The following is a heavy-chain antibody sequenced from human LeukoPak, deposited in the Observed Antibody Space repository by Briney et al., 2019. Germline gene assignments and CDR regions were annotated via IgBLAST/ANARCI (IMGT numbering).Heavy chain of an antibody. J-gene: IGHJ3*02. CDR2: ISSSSSYI. CDR3: ARVGLYSSGWYGAFDI. CDR1: GFTFSSYS. Sequence: GGSLRLSCAASGFTFSSYSMNWVRQAPGKGLEWVSSISSSSSYIYCADSVKGRFTISRDNAKNSLYLQMNSLRAEDTAVYYCARVGLYSSGWYGAFDIWGQGTMVTVSS. D-gene: IGHD6-19*01. V-gene: IGHV3-21*01.